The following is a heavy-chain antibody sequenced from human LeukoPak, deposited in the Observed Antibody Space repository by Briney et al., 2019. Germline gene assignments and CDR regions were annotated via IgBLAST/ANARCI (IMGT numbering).Heavy chain of an antibody. D-gene: IGHD5-12*01. CDR3: AKDSGYDFSGWYFDL. J-gene: IGHJ2*01. CDR1: GFTFYDYT. V-gene: IGHV3-43*01. Sequence: GGSLRLSCAASGFTFYDYTMHWVRQAPGKGLEWGSLISWDGGSTYYADSVKGRFTISRDNRKNSLYLQMNSLRTEDTALYYCAKDSGYDFSGWYFDLWGRGTLVTVSS. CDR2: ISWDGGST.